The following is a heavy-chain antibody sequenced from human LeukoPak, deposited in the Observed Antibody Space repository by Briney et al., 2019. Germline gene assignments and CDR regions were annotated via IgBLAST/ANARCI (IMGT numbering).Heavy chain of an antibody. D-gene: IGHD4-17*01. Sequence: AGGSLRLSCAASGFTFGGFTMAWVRQTPRKGLEWLSGILADADGGRTYYADSVKGRFTISRDNFKNTLYLQMNNLRADDTAVYFCAKDLNYGDGRWEFDPWGQGTLVTV. CDR1: GFTFGGFT. V-gene: IGHV3-23*01. CDR3: AKDLNYGDGRWEFDP. CDR2: ILADADGGRT. J-gene: IGHJ5*02.